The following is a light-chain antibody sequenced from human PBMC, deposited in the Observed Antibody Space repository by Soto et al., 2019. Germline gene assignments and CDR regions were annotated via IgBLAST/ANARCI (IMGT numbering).Light chain of an antibody. J-gene: IGKJ1*01. CDR1: QSISSW. Sequence: DIQMTQSPSTLSASVGDRVTITCRASQSISSWLAWYQQKPGKAPKLLIYDASSLESGVPSRFSGSGSGTEFTLTISSLQPDDFATYYCQQVKSYPWTFGQGTKVEIK. V-gene: IGKV1-5*01. CDR3: QQVKSYPWT. CDR2: DAS.